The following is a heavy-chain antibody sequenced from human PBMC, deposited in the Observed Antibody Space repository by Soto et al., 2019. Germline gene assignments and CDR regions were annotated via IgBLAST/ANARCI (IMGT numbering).Heavy chain of an antibody. CDR2: ISDSGGGT. J-gene: IGHJ4*02. V-gene: IGHV3-23*01. CDR3: AKGYLGPGTPEDY. D-gene: IGHD1-20*01. CDR1: GFTFSSYA. Sequence: EVQLLESGGGLVQTGGSLRLTCAASGFTFSSYAMSWVRQAPGKGLEWVSGISDSGGGTYYADSVKGRFTISRDNSKNTLYLQMNSLRAEDTAVYYCAKGYLGPGTPEDYWGQGTLVTVSS.